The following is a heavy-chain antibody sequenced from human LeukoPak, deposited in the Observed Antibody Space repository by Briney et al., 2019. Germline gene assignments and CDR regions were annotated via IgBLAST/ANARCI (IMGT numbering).Heavy chain of an antibody. CDR2: IWYDGSNK. D-gene: IGHD5-24*01. J-gene: IGHJ6*02. V-gene: IGHV3-33*01. CDR1: GFTFSSYG. CDR3: ARDARRGLQYYYYYYGMDV. Sequence: PGGSLGLSCAASGFTFSSYGMHWVRQAPGKGLEWVAVIWYDGSNKYYADSVKGRFTISRDNSKNTLYLQMNSLRAEDTAVYYCARDARRGLQYYYYYYGMDVWGQGTTVTVSS.